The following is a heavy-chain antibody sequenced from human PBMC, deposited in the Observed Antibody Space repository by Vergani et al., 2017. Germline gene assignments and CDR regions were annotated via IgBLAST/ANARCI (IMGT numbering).Heavy chain of an antibody. CDR3: AKAMVRHDAFDI. CDR2: ISGSGGST. CDR1: GFTFSSYA. D-gene: IGHD2-8*01. Sequence: VQLVESGGGVVQPGRSLRLSCAASGFTFSSYAMHWVRQAPGKGLDWVSAISGSGGSTYYADSVKGRFNISRDNSKNTLNLQMNSLGAEYTAVYYCAKAMVRHDAFDIWGQGTMVTVSS. J-gene: IGHJ3*02. V-gene: IGHV3-23*04.